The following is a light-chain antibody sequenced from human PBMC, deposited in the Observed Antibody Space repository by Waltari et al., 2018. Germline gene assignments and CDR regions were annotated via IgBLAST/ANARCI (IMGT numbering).Light chain of an antibody. J-gene: IGKJ4*01. CDR2: SAS. V-gene: IGKV3D-15*01. Sequence: PGETATLSCRASQSVGSDLAWYQQKPGQALKLLVHSASFRATGIPDRFSGSGSRTDFTLTITSLEPEDVGVYHCQQYNDLLPLTFGGGTKVEIK. CDR1: QSVGSD. CDR3: QQYNDLLPLT.